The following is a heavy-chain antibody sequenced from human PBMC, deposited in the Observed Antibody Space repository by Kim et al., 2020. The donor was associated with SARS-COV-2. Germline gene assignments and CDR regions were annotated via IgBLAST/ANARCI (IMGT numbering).Heavy chain of an antibody. CDR3: ASSMPQQLITNLHAFDI. V-gene: IGHV3-48*03. CDR1: GFTFSSYE. CDR2: ISSSGSTI. Sequence: GGSLRLSCAASGFTFSSYEMNWVRQATGKGLEWVSYISSSGSTIYYADSVKGRFTISRDNAKNSLYLQMNSLRAEDTAVYYCASSMPQQLITNLHAFDIWGQGTMVTVSS. J-gene: IGHJ3*02. D-gene: IGHD6-13*01.